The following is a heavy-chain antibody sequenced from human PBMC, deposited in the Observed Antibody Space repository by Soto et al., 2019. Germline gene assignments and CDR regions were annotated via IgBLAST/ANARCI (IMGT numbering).Heavy chain of an antibody. CDR3: ARGSVTYNWFDP. D-gene: IGHD1-26*01. Sequence: QVQLVQSGAEVKKPGSSVKVSCKASGGTFSSYAISWVRQAPGQGFEWMGWMHPNSGNTGYAQKFQGRFTMTRNTSISTAYMELSSLRSEDTAVYYCARGSVTYNWFDPWGQGTLVTVSS. J-gene: IGHJ5*02. CDR1: GGTFSSYA. V-gene: IGHV1-8*02. CDR2: MHPNSGNT.